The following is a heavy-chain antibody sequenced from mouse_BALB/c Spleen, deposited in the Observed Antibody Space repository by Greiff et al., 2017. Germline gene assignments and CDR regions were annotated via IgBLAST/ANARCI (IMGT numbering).Heavy chain of an antibody. D-gene: IGHD2-2*01. Sequence: VQLKESGAELVKPGASVKLSCTASGFNIKDTYMHWVKQRPEQGLEWIGRIDPANGNTKYDPKFQGKATITADTSSNTAYLQLSSLTSEDTAVYYCARDGYDRYFDVWGAGTTVTVSS. CDR3: ARDGYDRYFDV. CDR2: IDPANGNT. V-gene: IGHV14-3*02. CDR1: GFNIKDTY. J-gene: IGHJ1*01.